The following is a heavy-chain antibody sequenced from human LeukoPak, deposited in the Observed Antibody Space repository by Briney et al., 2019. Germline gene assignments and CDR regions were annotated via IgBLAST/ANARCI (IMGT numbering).Heavy chain of an antibody. D-gene: IGHD6-6*01. V-gene: IGHV4-59*01. Sequence: SETLSLTCTVSGGSIGSYYWSWVRQPPGKGLEWIGYVFYSGSTDYNPSLKSRVTISLDTSKKQFSLKLSSVTAADTAVYYCARLSGSSSSPLDSWGQGTLVTVSS. J-gene: IGHJ4*02. CDR3: ARLSGSSSSPLDS. CDR1: GGSIGSYY. CDR2: VFYSGST.